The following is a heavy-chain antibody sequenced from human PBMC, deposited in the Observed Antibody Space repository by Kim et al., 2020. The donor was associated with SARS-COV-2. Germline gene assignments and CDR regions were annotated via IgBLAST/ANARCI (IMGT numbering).Heavy chain of an antibody. J-gene: IGHJ5*02. CDR2: INAGNGNT. V-gene: IGHV1-3*01. CDR3: ARDTDYGDSRWFDP. Sequence: ASVKVSCKASGYTFTSYAMHWVRQAPGQRLEWMGWINAGNGNTKYSQKFQDRVTITRDTSASTAYMELSSLRSEDTAVYYCARDTDYGDSRWFDPWGQGTLVTVSS. D-gene: IGHD4-17*01. CDR1: GYTFTSYA.